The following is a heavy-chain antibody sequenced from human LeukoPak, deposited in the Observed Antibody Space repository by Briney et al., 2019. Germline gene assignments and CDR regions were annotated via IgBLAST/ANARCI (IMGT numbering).Heavy chain of an antibody. D-gene: IGHD1-26*01. CDR2: INHSGST. J-gene: IGHJ4*02. CDR3: ARVIGSFFDY. V-gene: IGHV4-34*01. Sequence: PSETLSLTCAVHGGSFSGYYWSWIRQPPGKGLEWIGEINHSGSTNYNPSLKSRVTISVDTSKNQFSLKLSSVTAADTAVYCCARVIGSFFDYWGQGTLVTVSS. CDR1: GGSFSGYY.